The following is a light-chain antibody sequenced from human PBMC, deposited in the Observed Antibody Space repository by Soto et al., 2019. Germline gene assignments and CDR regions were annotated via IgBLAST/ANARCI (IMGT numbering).Light chain of an antibody. J-gene: IGKJ5*01. Sequence: DIVLTQSPATLSLSPGNRVTLSCRANERISHSLAWYQHRPGQAPRILIYDASFRATGIPERFSGSGSGTDFTLSISSLEPEDFAVYYCQLSQQRSSWPPIAFGQGTRLDLK. CDR1: ERISHS. CDR3: QLSQQRSSWPPIA. V-gene: IGKV3-11*01. CDR2: DAS.